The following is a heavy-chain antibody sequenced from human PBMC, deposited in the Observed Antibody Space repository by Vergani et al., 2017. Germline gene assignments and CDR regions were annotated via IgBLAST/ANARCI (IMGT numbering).Heavy chain of an antibody. CDR2: IWYDGSNK. Sequence: QVQLVESGGGVVQPGRSLRLSCAASGFTFSSYGMHWVRQAPGKGLEWVAVIWYDGSNKYYADSVKGRFTISRDNAKNLVFLQMDSLRAEDTALYYCARGDYHVSFEIWGRGTMVTISS. CDR1: GFTFSSYG. CDR3: ARGDYHVSFEI. V-gene: IGHV3-33*01. J-gene: IGHJ3*02. D-gene: IGHD3-10*02.